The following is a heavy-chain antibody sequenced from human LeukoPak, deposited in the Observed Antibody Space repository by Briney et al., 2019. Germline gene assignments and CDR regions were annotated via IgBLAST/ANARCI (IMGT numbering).Heavy chain of an antibody. CDR2: INPNSGGT. V-gene: IGHV1-2*02. CDR3: ARAITYYYDSSGYYSDY. D-gene: IGHD3-22*01. J-gene: IGHJ4*02. Sequence: APVKVSCKASGYTFTGYYMHWVRQAPGQGLEWMGWINPNSGGTNYAQKFQGRVTMTRDTSISTAYMELRSLRSDDTAVYYCARAITYYYDSSGYYSDYWGQGTLVTVSS. CDR1: GYTFTGYY.